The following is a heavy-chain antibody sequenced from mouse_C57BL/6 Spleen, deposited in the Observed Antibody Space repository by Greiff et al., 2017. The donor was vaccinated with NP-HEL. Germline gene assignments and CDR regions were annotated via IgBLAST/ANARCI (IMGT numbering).Heavy chain of an antibody. Sequence: QVQLQQPGTELVKPGASVKLSCKASGYTFTCYWMHWVKQRPGQGLEWIGNINPSNGGTNYNEKFKSKATLTVDKSSSTAYMQLSSLTSEDSAVYYCARLGNDYDVGGYYAMDYWGQGTSVTVSS. CDR1: GYTFTCYW. V-gene: IGHV1-53*01. CDR3: ARLGNDYDVGGYYAMDY. CDR2: INPSNGGT. D-gene: IGHD2-4*01. J-gene: IGHJ4*01.